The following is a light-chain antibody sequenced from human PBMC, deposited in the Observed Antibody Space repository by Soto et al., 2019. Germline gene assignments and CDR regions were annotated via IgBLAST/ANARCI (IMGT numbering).Light chain of an antibody. CDR2: GAS. Sequence: EIVLTQSPGTLSLSPGERATLSCRASQSVTSSYLAWYQQKPGQAPRLLIYGASIRATGIPDRFSGSGSGTDFTLTISRLEPEDFAVYYCQQYVSSRWTFGQGTKVEIK. J-gene: IGKJ1*01. CDR1: QSVTSSY. CDR3: QQYVSSRWT. V-gene: IGKV3-20*01.